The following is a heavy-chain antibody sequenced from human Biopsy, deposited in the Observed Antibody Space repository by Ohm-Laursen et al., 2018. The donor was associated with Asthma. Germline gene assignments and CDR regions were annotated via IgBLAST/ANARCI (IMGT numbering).Heavy chain of an antibody. CDR3: ASDFPKDYVRYNFQF. CDR1: GYSLTDLS. V-gene: IGHV1-24*01. D-gene: IGHD4-17*01. J-gene: IGHJ4*02. CDR2: HDHEEGGT. Sequence: GASVKVSCKISGYSLTDLSMHWARQAPGQGLEWMGGHDHEEGGTVNARRFQGRVTMTEDTSTDTACMELSSLSSDDTAVYYCASDFPKDYVRYNFQFWGQGTLVTVSS.